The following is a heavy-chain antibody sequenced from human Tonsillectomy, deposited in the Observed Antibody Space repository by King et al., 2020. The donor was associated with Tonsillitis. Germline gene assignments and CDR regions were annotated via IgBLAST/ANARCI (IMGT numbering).Heavy chain of an antibody. Sequence: QLQESGPGLVKPSETLSLTSTVSGGSISSSSYYWGWIRQPPGKGLEWIGSIYYSGSTYYNPSLKSRVTISVDTSKNQFSLKLSSVTAADTAVYYCARLVGGNHYYYYMDVWGKGTTVTVSS. D-gene: IGHD3-10*01. J-gene: IGHJ6*03. CDR3: ARLVGGNHYYYYMDV. V-gene: IGHV4-39*01. CDR1: GGSISSSSYY. CDR2: IYYSGST.